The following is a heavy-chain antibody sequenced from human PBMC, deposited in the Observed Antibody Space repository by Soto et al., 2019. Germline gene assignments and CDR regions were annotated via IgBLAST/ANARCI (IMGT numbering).Heavy chain of an antibody. CDR2: IIPILGIA. D-gene: IGHD6-13*01. CDR3: ARVEPLGAAGGTDYYYYGMDV. V-gene: IGHV1-69*02. J-gene: IGHJ6*02. CDR1: GGTFSSYT. Sequence: QVQLVQSGAEVKKPGSSVKVSCKASGGTFSSYTISWVRQAPGQGLEWMGRIIPILGIANYAQKFQGRVTITADKSTSTAYMELSSLRSEDTAVYYCARVEPLGAAGGTDYYYYGMDVWGQGTTVTVSS.